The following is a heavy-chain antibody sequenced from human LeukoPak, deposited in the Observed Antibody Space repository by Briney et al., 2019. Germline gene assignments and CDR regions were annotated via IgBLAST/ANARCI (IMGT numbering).Heavy chain of an antibody. V-gene: IGHV1-18*04. Sequence: ASVRVSCKTSGYTFSAHYLHWVRQAPGQGLEWMGWISAYNGNTNYAQKLQGRVTMTTDTSTSTAYMELRSLRSDDTAVYYCARVYDILTVGTDYWGQGTLVTVSS. CDR1: GYTFSAHY. J-gene: IGHJ4*02. CDR2: ISAYNGNT. D-gene: IGHD3-9*01. CDR3: ARVYDILTVGTDY.